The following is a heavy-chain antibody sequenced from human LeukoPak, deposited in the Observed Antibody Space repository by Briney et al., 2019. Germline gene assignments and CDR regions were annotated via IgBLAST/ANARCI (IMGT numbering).Heavy chain of an antibody. CDR3: AIASGSGWLINYFDY. J-gene: IGHJ4*02. Sequence: ASVKVSCKASGYTFTSYGISWVRQAPGQGLEWMGWISAYNGNTNYAQKLQGRVTMTTDTSTSTAYMELRSLRSDDTAAYYCAIASGSGWLINYFDYWGQGTLVTVSS. D-gene: IGHD3-9*01. CDR2: ISAYNGNT. V-gene: IGHV1-18*01. CDR1: GYTFTSYG.